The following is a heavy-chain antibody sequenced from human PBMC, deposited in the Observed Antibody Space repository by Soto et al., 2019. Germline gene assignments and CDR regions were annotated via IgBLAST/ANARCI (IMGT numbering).Heavy chain of an antibody. V-gene: IGHV3-11*01. CDR3: ARGALDIVVVPAASGYYYYMDV. CDR2: ISSSGRTI. CDR1: GFTFSDYY. J-gene: IGHJ6*03. Sequence: QVQLVESGGGLVKPGGSLRLSCAASGFTFSDYYMSWIRQAPGKGLEWVSYISSSGRTIYYADSVKGRFTISRDNAKTSLYLQMNSLRAEDTAMYYCARGALDIVVVPAASGYYYYMDVWGKGTTVTVSS. D-gene: IGHD2-2*03.